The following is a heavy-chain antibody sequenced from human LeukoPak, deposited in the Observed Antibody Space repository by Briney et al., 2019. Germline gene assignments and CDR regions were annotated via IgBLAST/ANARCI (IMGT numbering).Heavy chain of an antibody. J-gene: IGHJ2*01. CDR3: SRTSDAAWYFDL. D-gene: IGHD6-25*01. CDR2: VRSKDNGYAT. CDR1: GFTFSGSA. Sequence: GGSPRLSCAASGFTFSGSAMHWVRQASGKGLEWVARVRSKDNGYATSYSASVRGRFTISRDDSKNMAYLQMDSLKTEDTAVYFCSRTSDAAWYFDLWGRGTLVTVSS. V-gene: IGHV3-73*01.